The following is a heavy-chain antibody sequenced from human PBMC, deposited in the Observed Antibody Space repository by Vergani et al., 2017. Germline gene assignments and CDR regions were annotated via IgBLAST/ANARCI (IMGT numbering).Heavy chain of an antibody. D-gene: IGHD1-26*01. J-gene: IGHJ3*01. CDR1: GGSLSGYY. Sequence: QVQLQQWGPGLLKPSETLSLTCAVYGGSLSGYYWSWIRLAPGKGLEWIGEINLSGTSNYNPTLKSPFNVSIDTSRAHFSLKLRSVSAADTAVYFCARRAERWETLLRDDFDVWGQGTFVTVSP. CDR3: ARRAERWETLLRDDFDV. V-gene: IGHV4-34*01. CDR2: INLSGTS.